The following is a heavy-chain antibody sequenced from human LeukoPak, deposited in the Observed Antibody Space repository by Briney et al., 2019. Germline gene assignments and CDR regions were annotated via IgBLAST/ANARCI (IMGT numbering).Heavy chain of an antibody. D-gene: IGHD2-2*01. Sequence: PGGSLRLSCAASGFTFSSYSMNWVRQAPGKGLEWVSSISSSSSYIYYADSVKGRFTISRDNAKNSLYLQMNSLRAEDTAVYYCARPGSLLGYCSSTSCYADYWGQGTLVTVSS. CDR1: GFTFSSYS. V-gene: IGHV3-21*01. CDR3: ARPGSLLGYCSSTSCYADY. CDR2: ISSSSSYI. J-gene: IGHJ4*02.